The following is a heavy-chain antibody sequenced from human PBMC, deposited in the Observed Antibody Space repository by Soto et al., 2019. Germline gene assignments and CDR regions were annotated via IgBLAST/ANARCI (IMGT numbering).Heavy chain of an antibody. CDR3: ASEIKIGPSDAEYFQH. CDR1: GFTFSSYA. J-gene: IGHJ1*01. CDR2: ISYDGSNK. Sequence: GGSLRLSCAASGFTFSSYAMHWVRQAPGKGLEWVAVISYDGSNKYYADSVKGRFTISRDNSKNTLYLQMNSLRAEDTAVYYCASEIKIGPSDAEYFQHWGQGTLVTVSS. D-gene: IGHD6-6*01. V-gene: IGHV3-30-3*01.